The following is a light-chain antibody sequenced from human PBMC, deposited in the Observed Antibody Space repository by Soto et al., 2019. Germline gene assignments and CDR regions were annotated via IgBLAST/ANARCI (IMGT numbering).Light chain of an antibody. CDR2: GAF. CDR3: QQYGSSRFT. J-gene: IGKJ3*01. Sequence: EIVLTQSPGTLSLSPGERATFSCRASQSVSSNYLAWYQQKPGQAPRLLIYGAFKRATGIPDRFSGSGSGTDFTLTISRLEPEDFAVYYCQQYGSSRFTFGPGTKVDIK. V-gene: IGKV3-20*01. CDR1: QSVSSNY.